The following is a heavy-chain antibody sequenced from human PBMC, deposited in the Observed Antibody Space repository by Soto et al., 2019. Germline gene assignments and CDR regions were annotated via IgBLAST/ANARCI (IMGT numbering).Heavy chain of an antibody. V-gene: IGHV1-69*12. CDR2: IIPIFGTA. D-gene: IGHD3-22*01. Sequence: QVQLVQSGAEVKKPGSSVKVSCKASGGTFSSYAISWVRQAPGQGLEWMGGIIPIFGTANYAQKFQGRVTITADESTSTACKELSSLRSEDTAVYYCARERIGTMIVVVTSGFDLWGRGTRVTVSS. CDR3: ARERIGTMIVVVTSGFDL. J-gene: IGHJ2*01. CDR1: GGTFSSYA.